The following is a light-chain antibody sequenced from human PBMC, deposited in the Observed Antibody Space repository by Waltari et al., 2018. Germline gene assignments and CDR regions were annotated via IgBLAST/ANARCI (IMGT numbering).Light chain of an antibody. Sequence: DIQLTQSPSSLSASVGDRVTITCRASQNIDTFLNWYQQRPGKAPKVMIYGASSLQSGFPSRFSGIGSGTHFTLTISSLQPDDFATYFCQQSHTMMYTFGQGTKLEIK. CDR2: GAS. CDR1: QNIDTF. J-gene: IGKJ2*01. V-gene: IGKV1-39*01. CDR3: QQSHTMMYT.